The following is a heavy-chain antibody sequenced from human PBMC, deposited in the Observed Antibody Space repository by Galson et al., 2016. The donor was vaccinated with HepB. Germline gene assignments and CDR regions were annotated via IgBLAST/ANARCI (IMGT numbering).Heavy chain of an antibody. D-gene: IGHD1-26*01. Sequence: QSGAEVKKPGESLKISCKGSGDSFTRYWIAWVRQTPVKGLEWMGSIYPGDSDTTYNPSFQGQVTISADKSISAAYVQWSSLQASDTAMYYCARLHVPFIGMSWFDPGGQGTLVTVAS. CDR1: GDSFTRYW. CDR3: ARLHVPFIGMSWFDP. CDR2: IYPGDSDT. J-gene: IGHJ5*02. V-gene: IGHV5-51*01.